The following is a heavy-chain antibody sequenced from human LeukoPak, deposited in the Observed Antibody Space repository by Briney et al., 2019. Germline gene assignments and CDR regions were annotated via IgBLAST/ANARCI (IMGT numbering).Heavy chain of an antibody. Sequence: GGSLRLSCAAPGFTFSSYAVSWVRQAPGKGLEWVSSISGSGGSTYSADSVKGRFTISRDNSKNTLYLQMNSLRAEDTALYYCAKDRSCTNDICHGDFDYWGQGTLVTVSS. V-gene: IGHV3-23*01. D-gene: IGHD2-8*01. CDR1: GFTFSSYA. J-gene: IGHJ4*02. CDR2: ISGSGGST. CDR3: AKDRSCTNDICHGDFDY.